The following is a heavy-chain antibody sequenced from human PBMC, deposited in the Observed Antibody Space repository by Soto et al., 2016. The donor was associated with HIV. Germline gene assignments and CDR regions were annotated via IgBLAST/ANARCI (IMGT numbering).Heavy chain of an antibody. CDR3: ALLGVSFDY. Sequence: EVQLVESGGGVVQPGGSLRLSCAASGFTFDDYAMHWVRQAPGKGLEWVSLISGDGGSTYYADSVKGRFTISRDNSKNSLYLQMNSLRTEDTALYYCALLGVSFDYWGQGTLVTVSS. V-gene: IGHV3-43*02. CDR1: GFTFDDYA. CDR2: ISGDGGST. J-gene: IGHJ4*02. D-gene: IGHD1-26*01.